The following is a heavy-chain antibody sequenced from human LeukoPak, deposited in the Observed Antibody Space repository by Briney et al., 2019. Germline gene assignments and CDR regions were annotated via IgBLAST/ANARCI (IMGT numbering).Heavy chain of an antibody. CDR3: ARGRGWYCSGGSCYSYYYYYMDV. V-gene: IGHV3-9*01. CDR1: GFTFDDYA. CDR2: INWNSGDK. D-gene: IGHD2-15*01. Sequence: PGRSLRLSCAASGFTFDDYAMHWVRQAPGRGLEWGSGINWNSGDKGYADSVKGRFTISRDNAKNSLYLQLNSLRSEDTAVYYCARGRGWYCSGGSCYSYYYYYMDVWGKGTTVTVSS. J-gene: IGHJ6*03.